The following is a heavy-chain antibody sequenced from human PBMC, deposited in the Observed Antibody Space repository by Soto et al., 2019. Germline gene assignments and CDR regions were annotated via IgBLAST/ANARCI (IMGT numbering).Heavy chain of an antibody. V-gene: IGHV3-33*01. J-gene: IGHJ6*03. CDR2: IWYDGSNK. Sequence: GGSLRLSCAASGFTFSSYGMHWVRQAPGKGLEWVAVIWYDGSNKYYADSVKGRFTISRDNSKNTLYLQMNSLRAEDTAVYYCARDFTEQYSSSWTLFSGYMDVWGKGTTVTVSS. CDR1: GFTFSSYG. D-gene: IGHD6-13*01. CDR3: ARDFTEQYSSSWTLFSGYMDV.